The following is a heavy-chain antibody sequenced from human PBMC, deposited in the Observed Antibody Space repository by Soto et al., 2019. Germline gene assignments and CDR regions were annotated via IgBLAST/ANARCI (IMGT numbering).Heavy chain of an antibody. CDR2: IRSKANSYAT. Sequence: GGSLRLSCAASGFTFSGSAMHWVRQASGKGLEWVGRIRSKANSYATAYAASVKGRFTISRDDSKNTAYLQMNSLKTEDTAVYYCTRRIRSSSDLYYYYGMDVWGQGTTVTVSS. CDR3: TRRIRSSSDLYYYYGMDV. CDR1: GFTFSGSA. J-gene: IGHJ6*02. V-gene: IGHV3-73*01. D-gene: IGHD6-6*01.